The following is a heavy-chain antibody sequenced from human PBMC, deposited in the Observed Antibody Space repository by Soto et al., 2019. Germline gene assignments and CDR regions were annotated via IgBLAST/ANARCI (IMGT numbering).Heavy chain of an antibody. Sequence: GGSLRLSCAASGFIFKMYWMHWVRQSPGKGLVWISRIYNDGTYSDYADSGRGRFTISRDNVNDTLYLQMNNLRAEDSGLYYCTRGPRPISTGTGAYWGQGTQVAVS. D-gene: IGHD3-10*01. CDR1: GFIFKMYW. CDR2: IYNDGTYS. J-gene: IGHJ4*02. CDR3: TRGPRPISTGTGAY. V-gene: IGHV3-74*01.